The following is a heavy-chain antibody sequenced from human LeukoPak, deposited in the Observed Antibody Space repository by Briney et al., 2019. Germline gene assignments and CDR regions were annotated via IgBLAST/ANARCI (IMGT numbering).Heavy chain of an antibody. CDR1: GYTFTDHY. CDR3: ARDHNWGPDY. J-gene: IGHJ4*02. Sequence: ASVKVSCQALGYTFTDHYFHWLRQAPGQGIEWMGWIHPGRGDTNIAQKFQGRVSLTRDMSISTAYMELSRLTSDDTPVYYCARDHNWGPDYWGQGTLVSVSS. D-gene: IGHD7-27*01. CDR2: IHPGRGDT. V-gene: IGHV1-2*02.